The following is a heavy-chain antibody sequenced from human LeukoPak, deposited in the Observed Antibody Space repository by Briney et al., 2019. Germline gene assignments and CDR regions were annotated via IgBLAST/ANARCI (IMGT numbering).Heavy chain of an antibody. CDR3: ARGLHYYGSGSP. J-gene: IGHJ5*02. CDR1: GGTFSSYA. V-gene: IGHV1-69*05. CDR2: IIPIFGTA. D-gene: IGHD3-10*01. Sequence: GASVKVSCKASGGTFSSYAISWVRQAPGQGLEWMGGIIPIFGTANYAQKLQGRVTMTTDTSTSTAYMELRSLRSDDTAVYYCARGLHYYGSGSPWGQGTLVTVSS.